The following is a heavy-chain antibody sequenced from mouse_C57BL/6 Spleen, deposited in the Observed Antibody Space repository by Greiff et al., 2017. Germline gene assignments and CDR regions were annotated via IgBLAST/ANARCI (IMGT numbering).Heavy chain of an antibody. J-gene: IGHJ3*01. CDR1: GFSLTSYA. CDR3: ARKERALYYDYDEEAWFAY. CDR2: IWTGGGT. V-gene: IGHV2-9-1*01. Sequence: VQLKESGPGLVAPSQSLSITCTVSGFSLTSYAISWVRQPPGKGLEWLGVIWTGGGTNYNSALKSRLSISKDNSKSQVFLKMNSLQTDDTARYYCARKERALYYDYDEEAWFAYWGQGTLVTVSA. D-gene: IGHD2-4*01.